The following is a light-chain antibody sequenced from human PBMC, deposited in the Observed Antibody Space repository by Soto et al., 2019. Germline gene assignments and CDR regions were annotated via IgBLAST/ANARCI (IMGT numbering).Light chain of an antibody. CDR3: KYYTTYSWR. V-gene: IGKV1-5*01. CDR1: QNIERY. CDR2: DAS. Sequence: DIRLTQAPASRSASVCDRVTITCRASQNIERYMAWYQQKPGRAPSLIIYDASTLERGVPSRFRGRGSGTEFTLIISNLQTDDFATHYCKYYTTYSWRFGQGTKGDI. J-gene: IGKJ1*01.